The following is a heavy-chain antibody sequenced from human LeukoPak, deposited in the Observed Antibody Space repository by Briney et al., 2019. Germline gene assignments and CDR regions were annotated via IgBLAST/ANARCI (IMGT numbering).Heavy chain of an antibody. Sequence: ASVKVSCKASGYTFTSYGISWVRQAPGQGLEWMGWISAYNGNTNYAQKLQGRVTMTTDTSTSTAYMELRSLRSDDTAVYYCAKVGPTPPGIAVAGTNYWGQGTLVTVSS. V-gene: IGHV1-18*01. CDR2: ISAYNGNT. J-gene: IGHJ4*02. D-gene: IGHD6-19*01. CDR3: AKVGPTPPGIAVAGTNY. CDR1: GYTFTSYG.